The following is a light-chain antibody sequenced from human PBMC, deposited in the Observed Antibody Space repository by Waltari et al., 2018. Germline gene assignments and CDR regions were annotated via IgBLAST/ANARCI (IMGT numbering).Light chain of an antibody. V-gene: IGKV3-20*01. Sequence: EIALTQSPGTLSLSPGERGTLSCRASQSVSNKYLAWYQQKPGQAPRLLIYGASHRATGIPERFRGSGSGTDFTLTSSRLEPEDFAVYSCHQYGSSPGTFGQGTKVEIK. CDR1: QSVSNKY. J-gene: IGKJ1*01. CDR2: GAS. CDR3: HQYGSSPGT.